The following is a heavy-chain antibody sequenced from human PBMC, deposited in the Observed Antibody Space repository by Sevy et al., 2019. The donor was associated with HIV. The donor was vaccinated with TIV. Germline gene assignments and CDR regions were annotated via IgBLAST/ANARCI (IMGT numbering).Heavy chain of an antibody. V-gene: IGHV3-23*01. D-gene: IGHD3-22*01. Sequence: GGSLRLSCAASGFTFSSYAMSWVRQAPGKGLEWVSAISGSGGSTYYADSVKGRFTISRDNSKNTLYLQMNSLRAEDTAVYYCAKAPYYYDSPDFGFDYWGQGTLVTVSS. CDR1: GFTFSSYA. CDR2: ISGSGGST. J-gene: IGHJ4*02. CDR3: AKAPYYYDSPDFGFDY.